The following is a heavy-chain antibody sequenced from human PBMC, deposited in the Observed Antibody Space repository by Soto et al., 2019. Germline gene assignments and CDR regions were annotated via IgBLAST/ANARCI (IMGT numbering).Heavy chain of an antibody. CDR3: ARGVADYYGSGSLWGGWFDP. D-gene: IGHD3-10*01. V-gene: IGHV3-30-3*01. CDR1: GLTFSSYA. J-gene: IGHJ5*02. CDR2: ISYDGSNK. Sequence: QVQLVESGGGVVQPGRSLRLSCAASGLTFSSYAMHWVRQAPGKGLEWVAVISYDGSNKYYADSVKGRFTISRDNSKNTLYLQMNSLRAEDTAVYYCARGVADYYGSGSLWGGWFDPWGQGTLVTVSS.